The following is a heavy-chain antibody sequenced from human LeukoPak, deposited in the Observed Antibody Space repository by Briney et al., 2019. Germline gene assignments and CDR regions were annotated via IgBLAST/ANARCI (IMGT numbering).Heavy chain of an antibody. D-gene: IGHD3-22*01. V-gene: IGHV4-39*07. CDR2: IYYSGST. Sequence: PSETLSLTCAVSGGSISSNSYYWGWIRQPPGKGLEWIGSIYYSGSTNYNPSLKSRVTISVDTSKNQFSLKLSSVTAADTAVYYCARSSGYGIYPTLIYWGQGTLVTVSS. CDR1: GGSISSNSYY. CDR3: ARSSGYGIYPTLIY. J-gene: IGHJ4*02.